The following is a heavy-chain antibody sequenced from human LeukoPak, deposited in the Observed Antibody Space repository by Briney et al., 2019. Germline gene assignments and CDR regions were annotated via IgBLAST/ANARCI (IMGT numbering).Heavy chain of an antibody. Sequence: SETLSLTCTVSGGSISSGSYYWSWIRRPAGKGLEWIGRIYTSGSTNYNPSLKSRVTISVDTSKNQFSLKLSSVTAADTAVYYCARGVVITSDWFDPWGQGTLVTVSS. V-gene: IGHV4-61*02. D-gene: IGHD3-22*01. CDR2: IYTSGST. CDR1: GGSISSGSYY. CDR3: ARGVVITSDWFDP. J-gene: IGHJ5*02.